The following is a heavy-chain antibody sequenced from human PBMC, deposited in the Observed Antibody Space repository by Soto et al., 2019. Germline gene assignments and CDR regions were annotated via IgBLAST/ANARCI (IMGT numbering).Heavy chain of an antibody. CDR2: IIPIFGTA. CDR1: GGTFSSYA. D-gene: IGHD3-10*01. J-gene: IGHJ6*02. Sequence: SVKVSCKASGGTFSSYAISWVRQAPGQGLEWMGGIIPIFGTANYAQKFQGRVTITADEFTSTAFLELSSLRFEDTAVFYFARDLGHYGSGSYFRYYGMDVWGQGTTVTVSS. V-gene: IGHV1-69*13. CDR3: ARDLGHYGSGSYFRYYGMDV.